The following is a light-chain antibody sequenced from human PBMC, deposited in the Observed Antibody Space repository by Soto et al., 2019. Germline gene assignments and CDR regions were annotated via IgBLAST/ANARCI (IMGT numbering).Light chain of an antibody. CDR2: EVT. CDR1: TSDIGAYNY. Sequence: QSALTQPPSASGSPGQSVTISCTGTTSDIGAYNYVSWYQQRPGKAPKLIIYEVTRRPSGVPDRIFGSKSYTTASLTVSGLQAEDEADYFCGSYTGNIDVFGNGTKLTVL. CDR3: GSYTGNIDV. V-gene: IGLV2-8*01. J-gene: IGLJ1*01.